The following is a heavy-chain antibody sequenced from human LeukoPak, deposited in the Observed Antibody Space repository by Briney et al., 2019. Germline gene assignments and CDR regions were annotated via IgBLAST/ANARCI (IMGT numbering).Heavy chain of an antibody. CDR2: IRYDGSNK. CDR3: AKHPYDGSGDY. CDR1: GFTFSSYG. J-gene: IGHJ4*02. Sequence: GGSLRLSCAASGFTFSSYGMHWVRQAPGKGLEWVAFIRYDGSNKYYADSVKGRFTISRDNSKNRLYLQMNSLRAEDTAVYYCAKHPYDGSGDYWGQGTLVTVSS. V-gene: IGHV3-30*02. D-gene: IGHD3-22*01.